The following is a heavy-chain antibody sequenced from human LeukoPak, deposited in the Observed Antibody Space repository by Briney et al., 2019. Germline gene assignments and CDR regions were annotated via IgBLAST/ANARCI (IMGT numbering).Heavy chain of an antibody. D-gene: IGHD4-23*01. J-gene: IGHJ4*02. Sequence: KPSETLSLTCAVSGGSLSTSSFYWGWVRQPPEKGLEWIGSIYYTGRTYYSPSLESRLSISMDTSKNQFSLRLTSVTAADTALYYCAFYGVNPHYYDYWGQGILVTVSS. V-gene: IGHV4-39*01. CDR1: GGSLSTSSFY. CDR2: IYYTGRT. CDR3: AFYGVNPHYYDY.